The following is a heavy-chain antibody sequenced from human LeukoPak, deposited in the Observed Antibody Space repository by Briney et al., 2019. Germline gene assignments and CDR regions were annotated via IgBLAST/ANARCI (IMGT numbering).Heavy chain of an antibody. CDR2: IYSGGST. Sequence: PGGSLRLSCAASGFTFSSFAMSWVRQAPGKGLEWVSVIYSGGSTYYVDSVKGRFTISRDNSKNTLYLQMNSLRAEDTAVYYCAKTDWIPPKPDYWGQGTLVTVSS. CDR1: GFTFSSFA. D-gene: IGHD1-1*01. V-gene: IGHV3-23*03. CDR3: AKTDWIPPKPDY. J-gene: IGHJ4*02.